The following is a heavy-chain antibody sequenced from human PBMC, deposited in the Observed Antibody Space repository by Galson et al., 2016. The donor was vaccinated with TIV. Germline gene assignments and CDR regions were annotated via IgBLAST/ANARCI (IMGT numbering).Heavy chain of an antibody. V-gene: IGHV4-31*03. J-gene: IGHJ1*01. CDR2: IYHSGST. CDR1: GGSITNSGYY. CDR3: TRWTDSGSYYEYFQT. Sequence: LSLTCNVSGGSITNSGYYWSWIRQHPGKGLEWIGNIYHSGSTKYNPALKSRPTISGDTSENQLSLRLSSVTAADTAVYYCTRWTDSGSYYEYFQTWGQGTLVTVSS. D-gene: IGHD1-26*01.